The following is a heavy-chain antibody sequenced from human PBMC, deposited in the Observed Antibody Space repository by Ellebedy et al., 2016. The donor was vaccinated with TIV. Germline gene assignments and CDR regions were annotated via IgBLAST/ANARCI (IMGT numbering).Heavy chain of an antibody. CDR3: ARGSPHDN. CDR2: ISVANGNT. CDR1: GYTFTSFP. Sequence: AASVNVSCKASGYTFTSFPMHWVRQAPGQRLEWMGWISVANGNTKYSQKFQDRVTITRDTSATTAYMELSSLRSEDTDIYDCARGSPHDNWGQGTLVTVSS. V-gene: IGHV1-3*01. J-gene: IGHJ4*02.